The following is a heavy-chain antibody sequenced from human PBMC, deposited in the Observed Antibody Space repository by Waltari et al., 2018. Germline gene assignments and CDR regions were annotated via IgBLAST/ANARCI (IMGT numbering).Heavy chain of an antibody. CDR3: ARAGFDDFWSGTNYYYYYGMDV. Sequence: QVQLVQSGAEVKKPGASVKVSCQVSGYTLTELSMHWVRQAPGQGLEWRGGIIPIFGTANYAQKFQGRVTITADESTSTAYMELSSLRSEDTAVYYCARAGFDDFWSGTNYYYYYGMDVWGQGTTVTVSS. CDR2: IIPIFGTA. CDR1: GYTLTELS. D-gene: IGHD3-3*01. V-gene: IGHV1-69*13. J-gene: IGHJ6*02.